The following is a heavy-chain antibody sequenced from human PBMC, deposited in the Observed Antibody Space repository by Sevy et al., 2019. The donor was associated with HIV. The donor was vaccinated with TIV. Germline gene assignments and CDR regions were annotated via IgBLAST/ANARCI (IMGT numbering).Heavy chain of an antibody. CDR2: IYPGDSDT. J-gene: IGHJ6*02. CDR3: ARTAYYDSRGYYPGRYGMDV. CDR1: GYSFTSYW. Sequence: GESLKISCKGSGYSFTSYWIGWVRQMPGKGLEWRGIIYPGDSDTRHSPSFQGQVTISADKSISTDYLQWSSLKASDTAMYYCARTAYYDSRGYYPGRYGMDVWGQGTTVTVSS. V-gene: IGHV5-51*01. D-gene: IGHD3-22*01.